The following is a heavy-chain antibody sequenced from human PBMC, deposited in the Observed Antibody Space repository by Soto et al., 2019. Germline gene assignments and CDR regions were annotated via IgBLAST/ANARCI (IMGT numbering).Heavy chain of an antibody. CDR2: IIPIFGTA. CDR1: GGTFSSYA. Sequence: GASVKVSCKASGGTFSSYAISWVRQAPGQGLEWMGGIIPIFGTANYAQKFQGRVTITADESTSTAYMELSSLRSEDTAVYYCARAQYYYDSSALYYFDYWGQGTLVTVSS. J-gene: IGHJ4*02. V-gene: IGHV1-69*13. CDR3: ARAQYYYDSSALYYFDY. D-gene: IGHD3-22*01.